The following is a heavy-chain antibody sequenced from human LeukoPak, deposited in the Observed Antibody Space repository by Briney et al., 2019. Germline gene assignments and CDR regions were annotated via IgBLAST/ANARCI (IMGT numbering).Heavy chain of an antibody. J-gene: IGHJ4*02. CDR1: GYTFSSYW. Sequence: GGSLRLSCAASGYTFSSYWMHWVREAPGKGLVWVARINTNGSPTQYADSVKGRFTISRDNAKTTLYLQMNSLRDEDTAVYYCAGDLISGSGSLGYRGQGTLVTVSS. CDR3: AGDLISGSGSLGY. D-gene: IGHD3-10*01. V-gene: IGHV3-74*01. CDR2: INTNGSPT.